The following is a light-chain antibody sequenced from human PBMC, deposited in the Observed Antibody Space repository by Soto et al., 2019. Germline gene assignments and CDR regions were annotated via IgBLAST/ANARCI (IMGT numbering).Light chain of an antibody. J-gene: IGLJ1*01. CDR2: EVR. CDR1: SSDVGGYDF. Sequence: QSVLTQPASVSGSLGQSITISCTGTSSDVGGYDFVSWYQHHPGKAPKLIIYEVRTRPSGVSDRFSGSKSGNTASLTISGLQAEDEADYYCGTWDDSLFSFVFGPGTKVTVL. CDR3: GTWDDSLFSFV. V-gene: IGLV2-14*01.